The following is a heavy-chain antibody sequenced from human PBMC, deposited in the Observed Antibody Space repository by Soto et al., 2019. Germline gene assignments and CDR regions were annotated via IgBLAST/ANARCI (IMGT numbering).Heavy chain of an antibody. CDR1: DFTVSSNY. D-gene: IGHD3-10*01. V-gene: IGHV3-66*01. CDR2: ISTGDSR. Sequence: GVSLRLSCEASDFTVSSNYMSWVLQAPGKGLEWVSVISTGDSRYYANSVRGRFTSSRHSSKNTMYLQMNSLRAEDTCLYYCAIDSVFWFEELNYIEGWVKGTTVSVSS. CDR3: AIDSVFWFEELNYIEG. J-gene: IGHJ6*03.